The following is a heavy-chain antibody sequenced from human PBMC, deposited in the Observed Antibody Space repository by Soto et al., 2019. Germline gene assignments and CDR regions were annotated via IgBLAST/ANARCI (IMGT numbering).Heavy chain of an antibody. Sequence: QVQLVESGGGVVQPGRSLRLSCAASGFTFSSYGMHWVRQAPGKGLEWVAVIWCDGSNKYYADSVKGRFTISRDNSKNTLYLQMNSLRAEDTAVYYCARGCPYSSSWFCHFDYWGQGTLVTVSS. CDR2: IWCDGSNK. D-gene: IGHD6-13*01. CDR3: ARGCPYSSSWFCHFDY. CDR1: GFTFSSYG. V-gene: IGHV3-33*01. J-gene: IGHJ4*02.